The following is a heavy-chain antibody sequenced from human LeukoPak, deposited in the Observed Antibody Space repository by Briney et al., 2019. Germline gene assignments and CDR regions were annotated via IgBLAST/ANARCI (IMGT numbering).Heavy chain of an antibody. CDR3: ASSIKIGLPDAFDI. CDR1: GFTFSSYA. CDR2: IWYDGSNK. V-gene: IGHV3-33*08. J-gene: IGHJ3*02. Sequence: GGSLRLSCAASGFTFSSYAMSWVRQAPGKGLEWVAVIWYDGSNKYYADSVKGRFTISRDNSKNTLYLQMNSLRAEDTAVYYCASSIKIGLPDAFDIWGQGTMVTVSS. D-gene: IGHD3-3*02.